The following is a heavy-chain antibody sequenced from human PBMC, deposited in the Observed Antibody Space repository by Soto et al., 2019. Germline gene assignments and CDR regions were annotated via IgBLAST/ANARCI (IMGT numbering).Heavy chain of an antibody. Sequence: QVQLVESGGGVVQPGRSLRLSCAASGFTFSTYGMHWVRQAPGKGLEWVAVISSDGSNKYYADSVKGRFTISRDNSKNTLYLQMNSLRAEDTAVNYCAKDPDSSGTYYPQYWGQGTLVTVSS. CDR3: AKDPDSSGTYYPQY. V-gene: IGHV3-30*18. D-gene: IGHD1-26*01. CDR1: GFTFSTYG. J-gene: IGHJ4*02. CDR2: ISSDGSNK.